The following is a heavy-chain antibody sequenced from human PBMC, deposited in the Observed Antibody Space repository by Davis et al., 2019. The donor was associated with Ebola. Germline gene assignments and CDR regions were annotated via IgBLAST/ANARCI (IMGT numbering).Heavy chain of an antibody. D-gene: IGHD3-3*01. CDR1: AYSFPPYG. J-gene: IGHJ6*04. Sequence: SVKVSCNASAYSFPPYGISWVRQAPGQGLEWMGGIIPIFGTANYAQKFQGRVTITADESTSTAYMELSSLRSEDTAVYYCARDGDTGPYYYYYGMDVWGKGTTVTV. CDR2: IIPIFGTA. V-gene: IGHV1-69*13. CDR3: ARDGDTGPYYYYYGMDV.